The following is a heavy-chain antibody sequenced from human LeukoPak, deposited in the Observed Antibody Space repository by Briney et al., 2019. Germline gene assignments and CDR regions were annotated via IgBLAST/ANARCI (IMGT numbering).Heavy chain of an antibody. D-gene: IGHD6-6*01. CDR1: GYTFTSYY. Sequence: GASVKVSCKASGYTFTSYYMHWVRQAPGQGLEWMGIINPSGGSTSYAQKFQGRVTMTRDMSTSTVYMELSSLRSEDTAVYYCAREGLYSSSSQYYYYYYMDVWGKGTTVTVSS. CDR3: AREGLYSSSSQYYYYYYMDV. V-gene: IGHV1-46*01. J-gene: IGHJ6*03. CDR2: INPSGGST.